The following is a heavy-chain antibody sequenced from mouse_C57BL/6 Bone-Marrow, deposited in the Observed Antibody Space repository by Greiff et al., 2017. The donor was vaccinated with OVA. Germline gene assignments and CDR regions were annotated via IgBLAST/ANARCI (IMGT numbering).Heavy chain of an antibody. J-gene: IGHJ3*01. CDR3: ARHEDEGFAY. V-gene: IGHV2-6-1*01. Sequence: VKVVESGPGLVAPSQSLSITCTVSGFSLTSYGVHWVRQPPGKGLEWLVVIWSDGSTTYNSALKSRLSISKDNSKCQVFLKMNSLQTDDTAMYXCARHEDEGFAYWGQGTLVTVSA. CDR1: GFSLTSYG. CDR2: IWSDGST.